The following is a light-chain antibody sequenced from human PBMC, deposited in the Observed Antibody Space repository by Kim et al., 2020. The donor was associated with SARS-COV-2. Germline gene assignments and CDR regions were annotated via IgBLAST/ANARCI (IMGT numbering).Light chain of an antibody. V-gene: IGLV3-1*01. CDR2: QDT. CDR3: QAWDNTWV. J-gene: IGLJ3*02. Sequence: VSVSPGQTVTITCSGDKLGDKYSSWYQQQPGQPPVLVIYQDTKRPSGIPERFVGSNSGNTATLTISGAQAMDEADYYCQAWDNTWVFGGGTQLTVL. CDR1: KLGDKY.